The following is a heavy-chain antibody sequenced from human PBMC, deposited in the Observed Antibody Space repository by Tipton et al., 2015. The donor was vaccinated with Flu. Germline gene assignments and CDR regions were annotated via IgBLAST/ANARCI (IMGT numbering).Heavy chain of an antibody. CDR3: ARYYFDSSGVNWFDS. J-gene: IGHJ5*01. CDR1: GGPISSSSYY. V-gene: IGHV4-39*07. CDR2: IYYTGYT. D-gene: IGHD3-22*01. Sequence: TLSLTCSVSGGPISSSSYYWGWIRQPPGRGPEWIGSIYYTGYTYHNPSLKSRLAMSIDTSKSQFSLRLSSMTAADTAVYYCARYYFDSSGVNWFDSWGQGTLVAVSS.